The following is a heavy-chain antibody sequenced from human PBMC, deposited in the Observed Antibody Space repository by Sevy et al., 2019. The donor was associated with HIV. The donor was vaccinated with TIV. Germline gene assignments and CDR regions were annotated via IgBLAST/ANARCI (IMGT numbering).Heavy chain of an antibody. CDR3: AKGGQVPAAIDYYYDGMDV. Sequence: GGSLRLSCAASGFTFSSYAMSWVRQAPGKGLEWVSAISGSGGSTYYADSVKGRFTISRDNSKNTLYLQMNSLRAEDTAVDDCAKGGQVPAAIDYYYDGMDVWGQGTTVTVSS. V-gene: IGHV3-23*01. D-gene: IGHD2-2*01. J-gene: IGHJ6*02. CDR1: GFTFSSYA. CDR2: ISGSGGST.